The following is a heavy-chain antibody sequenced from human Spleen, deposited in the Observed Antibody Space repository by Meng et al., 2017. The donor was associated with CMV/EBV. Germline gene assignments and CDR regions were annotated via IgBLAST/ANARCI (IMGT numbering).Heavy chain of an antibody. CDR2: ISSSGITI. Sequence: SGFTFSDYYMGWIRQAPGKGLEWVSYISSSGITIYYADSVKGRFTISRDNAKNSLYLQLNGLRAEDTAFYYCARAIRYDFWSGFESWGQGTLVTVSS. D-gene: IGHD3-3*01. V-gene: IGHV3-11*04. CDR1: GFTFSDYY. J-gene: IGHJ4*02. CDR3: ARAIRYDFWSGFES.